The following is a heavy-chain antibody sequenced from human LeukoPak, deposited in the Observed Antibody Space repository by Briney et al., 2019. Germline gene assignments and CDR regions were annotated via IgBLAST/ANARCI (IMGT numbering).Heavy chain of an antibody. D-gene: IGHD3-22*01. V-gene: IGHV3-7*01. CDR2: FKQDVSEK. CDR1: GFTFSSYW. Sequence: GGSLRLSYAASGFTFSSYWMSWVRQAPGKGLEWVANFKQDVSEKYYVDSVKGRFTISRDNAKNSLYLQMNSLRAEDTAVYYCARENYYDTSGYYIVSGFDIWGQGTMVTVSS. J-gene: IGHJ3*02. CDR3: ARENYYDTSGYYIVSGFDI.